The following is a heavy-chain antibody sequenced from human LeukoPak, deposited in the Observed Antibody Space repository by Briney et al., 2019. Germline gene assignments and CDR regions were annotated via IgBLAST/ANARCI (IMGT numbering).Heavy chain of an antibody. CDR3: ARGSYYDSSGYYPDDAFDI. D-gene: IGHD3-22*01. J-gene: IGHJ3*02. CDR1: GYTFTSYG. CDR2: ISAYNGNT. Sequence: GASVKVSCKASGYTFTSYGISWVRQAPGQGLEWMGWISAYNGNTNYAQKLQGRVTMTRDMSTSTVYMELSSLRSEDTAVYYCARGSYYDSSGYYPDDAFDIWGQGTMVTVSS. V-gene: IGHV1-18*01.